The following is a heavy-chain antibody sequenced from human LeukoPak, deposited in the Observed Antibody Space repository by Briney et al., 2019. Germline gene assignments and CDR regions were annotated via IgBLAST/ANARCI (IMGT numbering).Heavy chain of an antibody. J-gene: IGHJ2*01. CDR1: GFTLTKYA. Sequence: RGSLRHSRVAPGFTLTKYAMHWVRQAPRQGLGRGAVIWKEGSNKFYGDPVKRRINIHKDNCKNTIYVQLHSLRAEDTAVYYCAIDSGEYRSEWYCDLWGRGTLVTVPS. CDR3: AIDSGEYRSEWYCDL. V-gene: IGHV3-33*01. CDR2: IWKEGSNK. D-gene: IGHD6-19*01.